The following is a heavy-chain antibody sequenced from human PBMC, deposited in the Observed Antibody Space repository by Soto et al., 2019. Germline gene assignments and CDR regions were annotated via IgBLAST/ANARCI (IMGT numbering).Heavy chain of an antibody. J-gene: IGHJ4*02. D-gene: IGHD5-18*01. CDR1: GGSFSGYY. Sequence: LSLTCAVYGGSFSGYYWSWIRQPPGKGLEWIGEINHSGSTNYNPSLKSRVTLSVGTSKNQFSLKLSSVTAADTAVYYCARGAYREGKPWVQLWFKYYFDYWGQGTLVTVSS. V-gene: IGHV4-34*01. CDR2: INHSGST. CDR3: ARGAYREGKPWVQLWFKYYFDY.